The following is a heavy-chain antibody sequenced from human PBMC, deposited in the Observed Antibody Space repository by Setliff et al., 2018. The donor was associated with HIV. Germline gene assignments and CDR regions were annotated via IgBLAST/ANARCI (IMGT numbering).Heavy chain of an antibody. Sequence: GESLKISCQASGYSFTNYWIGWVRQMPGKGPEWIGVIYPGDFVTRYGPSFQGQVFISADRSITTAYLQWDSLKASDTAMYYCTRRRRAPGIEDLEAYWGQGTLVTRLL. CDR2: IYPGDFVT. D-gene: IGHD1-26*01. CDR3: TRRRRAPGIEDLEAY. J-gene: IGHJ4*02. CDR1: GYSFTNYW. V-gene: IGHV5-51*01.